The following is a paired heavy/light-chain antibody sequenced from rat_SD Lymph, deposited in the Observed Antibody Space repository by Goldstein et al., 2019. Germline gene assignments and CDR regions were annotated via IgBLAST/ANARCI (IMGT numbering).Heavy chain of an antibody. CDR1: GFSLTTYN. V-gene: IGHV2-64*01. CDR2: MWNGGGT. J-gene: IGHJ2*01. CDR3: ARSPKSELGPYVFDY. Sequence: QVQLKETGPDLVQLTQTLSITCTVSGFSLTTYNVHWVRQPPGKGLEWMGAMWNGGGTDYNSAFKSRLSISRDTSKSQVFLKMNSLQTDDTAKYFCARSPKSELGPYVFDYWGQGVMVTVSS. D-gene: IGHD3-4*01.
Light chain of an antibody. CDR3: QQYYDTPFT. V-gene: IGKV8S5*01. J-gene: IGKJ4*01. Sequence: DIVMTQSPSSLAVSAGETVTINCKSSQSLLYSGNQKNYLAWYQQKPGQSPKLLIYWASTRQSGVPDRFIGSGSGTDFTLTISSVQAEDLAIYYCQQYYDTPFTFGSGTKLEIK. CDR2: WAS. CDR1: QSLLYSGNQKNY.